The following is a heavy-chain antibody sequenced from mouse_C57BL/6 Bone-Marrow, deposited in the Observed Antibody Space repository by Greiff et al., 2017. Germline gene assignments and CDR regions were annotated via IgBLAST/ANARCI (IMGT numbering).Heavy chain of an antibody. D-gene: IGHD6-1*01. Sequence: VQLQQSGPVLVKPGASVKLSCKASGYTFTAYYMNWVKQSHGQSLQWIGVIYPYNGGTSYNQKFKGKATLTVDKSSSTAYMELNSLTSDDSAAYYCARLLAYYYAMDYWGQGTTLTVSS. CDR3: ARLLAYYYAMDY. V-gene: IGHV1-19*01. CDR2: IYPYNGGT. CDR1: GYTFTAYY. J-gene: IGHJ4*01.